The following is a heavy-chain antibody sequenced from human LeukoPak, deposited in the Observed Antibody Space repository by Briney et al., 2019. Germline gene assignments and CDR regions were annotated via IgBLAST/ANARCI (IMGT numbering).Heavy chain of an antibody. CDR3: ARAGDLGTAAALS. V-gene: IGHV1-2*06. J-gene: IGHJ4*02. CDR1: VYTFTAHY. CDR2: INPNSGGT. D-gene: IGHD6-13*01. Sequence: ASLKVSSKASVYTFTAHYMHWVRQAPGQGLEWMGRINPNSGGTNYAQKFQGRITMTRDTSINTAYMELSRLRSDDTAAYYCARAGDLGTAAALSWGQGTLVTVSS.